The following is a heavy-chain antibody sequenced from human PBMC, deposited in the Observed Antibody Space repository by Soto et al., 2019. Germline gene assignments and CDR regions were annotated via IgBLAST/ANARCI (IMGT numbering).Heavy chain of an antibody. CDR1: GFSLSTSGMC. CDR2: IDWDDDK. J-gene: IGHJ3*02. Sequence: SGPTLVNPTQTLTLICTFSGFSLSTSGMCVSWIRQPPGKALEWLARIDWDDDKYYSTSLKTRLTISKDTSKNQVVLTMTNMDPVDTATYYCARIRVKDGHGAFDIWGQGTMVTVSS. V-gene: IGHV2-70*11. CDR3: ARIRVKDGHGAFDI. D-gene: IGHD2-15*01.